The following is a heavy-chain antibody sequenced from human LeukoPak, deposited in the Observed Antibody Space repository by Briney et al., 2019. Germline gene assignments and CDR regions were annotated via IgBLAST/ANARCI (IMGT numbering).Heavy chain of an antibody. CDR1: GYTFTGYY. J-gene: IGHJ4*02. D-gene: IGHD2-15*01. CDR2: INPNSGGT. Sequence: ASVKVSCKASGYTFTGYYMHWVRQAPGQGLEWMGWINPNSGGTNYAQKFQGRVTMTRDTSISTAYMELSRLRSDDTAVYYCARDRGGDILVVVAATPYFDFWGQGTLVTVSS. V-gene: IGHV1-2*02. CDR3: ARDRGGDILVVVAATPYFDF.